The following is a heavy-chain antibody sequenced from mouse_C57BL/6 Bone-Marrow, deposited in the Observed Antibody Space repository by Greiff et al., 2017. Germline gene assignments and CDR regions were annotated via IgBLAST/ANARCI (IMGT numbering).Heavy chain of an antibody. CDR3: ARRVDSSWFAY. V-gene: IGHV5-6*01. J-gene: IGHJ3*01. Sequence: EVQRVESGGDLVKPGGSLKLSCAASGFTFSSYGMSWVRQTPDKRLEWVATISSGGSYTYYPDSVKGRFTISRDNAKNTLYLQMSSLKSEDTAMYYCARRVDSSWFAYWGQGTLVTVSA. CDR1: GFTFSSYG. CDR2: ISSGGSYT. D-gene: IGHD1-1*02.